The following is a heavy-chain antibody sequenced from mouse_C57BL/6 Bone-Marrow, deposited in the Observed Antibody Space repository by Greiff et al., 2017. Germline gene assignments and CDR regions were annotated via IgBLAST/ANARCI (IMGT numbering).Heavy chain of an antibody. Sequence: QVQLQQSGPELVKPGASVKISCKASGYAFSSSWMNWVKQRPGKGLEWIGRIYPGDGDTNYNGKFKGKATLTADKSSSTAYMQLSSLTSEDSAVYFCARSPLYGSSYGWYFDVWGTGTTVTVAS. CDR3: ARSPLYGSSYGWYFDV. CDR2: IYPGDGDT. J-gene: IGHJ1*03. D-gene: IGHD1-1*01. V-gene: IGHV1-82*01. CDR1: GYAFSSSW.